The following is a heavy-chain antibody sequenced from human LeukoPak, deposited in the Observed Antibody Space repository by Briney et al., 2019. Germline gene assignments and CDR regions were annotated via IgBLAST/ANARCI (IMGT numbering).Heavy chain of an antibody. CDR2: INPSGGST. V-gene: IGHV1-46*01. Sequence: ASVKVSCKASGYIFTNYFIHWVRQAPGQGLEWMGIINPSGGSTNYAQKFQGRGTMTRDTSTSTVYMELSSLRSEDTAVYYCARDQDIGSNGYYDFWSGYHGLDYWGQGTLVTVSS. J-gene: IGHJ4*02. CDR1: GYIFTNYF. CDR3: ARDQDIGSNGYYDFWSGYHGLDY. D-gene: IGHD3-3*01.